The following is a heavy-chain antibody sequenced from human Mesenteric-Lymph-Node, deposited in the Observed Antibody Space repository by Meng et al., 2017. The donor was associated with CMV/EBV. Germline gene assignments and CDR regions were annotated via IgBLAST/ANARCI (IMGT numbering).Heavy chain of an antibody. D-gene: IGHD2-2*01. V-gene: IGHV1-8*01. CDR2: MNPNSGST. CDR1: GYTFISYD. J-gene: IGHJ6*02. CDR3: ARWGLGYCNSPNCPGLYGMDV. Sequence: ASVKVSCKASGYTFISYDINWVRQASGQGLEWMGWMNPNSGSTGYAQQFQGRVTLTRDTSIRTAYMEVSSLRSEDTAVYYCARWGLGYCNSPNCPGLYGMDVWGQGTTVTVSS.